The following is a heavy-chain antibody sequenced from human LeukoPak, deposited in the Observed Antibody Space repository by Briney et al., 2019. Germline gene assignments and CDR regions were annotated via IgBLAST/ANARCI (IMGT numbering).Heavy chain of an antibody. CDR3: AKGQHYGDYVDY. D-gene: IGHD4-17*01. Sequence: GGSLRPSCAASGFTSDDYAMNWVRQAPGKGLEWVSLISGDGDNTYYTDSVKGRFTISRDNSKNSLYLQMNSLRTEDTALYYCAKGQHYGDYVDYWGQGTLVTVSS. CDR1: GFTSDDYA. CDR2: ISGDGDNT. V-gene: IGHV3-43*02. J-gene: IGHJ4*02.